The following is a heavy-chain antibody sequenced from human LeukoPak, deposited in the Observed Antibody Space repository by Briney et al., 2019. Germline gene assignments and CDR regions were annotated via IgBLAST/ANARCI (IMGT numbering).Heavy chain of an antibody. CDR3: ARGGRGLNWFDP. CDR2: IYYSGST. Sequence: PSETLSLTCTVSGGSISSYYWSWIRQPPVKGLEWIGYIYYSGSTNYNPSLKSRVTISVDTSKNQFSLKLSSVTAADTAVYYCARGGRGLNWFDPWGQGTLVTVSS. J-gene: IGHJ5*02. CDR1: GGSISSYY. V-gene: IGHV4-59*01. D-gene: IGHD2-15*01.